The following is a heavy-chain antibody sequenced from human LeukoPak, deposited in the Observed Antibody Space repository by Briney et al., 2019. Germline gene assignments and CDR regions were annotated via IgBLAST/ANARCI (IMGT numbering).Heavy chain of an antibody. CDR2: IWYDGSNK. D-gene: IGHD3-10*01. CDR1: GFTFSSYG. J-gene: IGHJ4*02. V-gene: IGHV3-33*01. CDR3: ARAPVMVRGVLDY. Sequence: GGSLRLSCAASGFTFSSYGMHWVRQAPGKGLEWVAVIWYDGSNKYYADSVKGRFTISRDNSKNTLYLQVNSLRAEDTAVYYCARAPVMVRGVLDYWGQGTLVTVSS.